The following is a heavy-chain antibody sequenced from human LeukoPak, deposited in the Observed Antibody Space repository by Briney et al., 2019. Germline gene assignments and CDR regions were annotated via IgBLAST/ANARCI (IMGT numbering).Heavy chain of an antibody. CDR1: GYTFTGYY. Sequence: GASVKVSCKASGYTFTGYYMHWVRQAPGQGLQWMGRINPSGGSTRYAQIFQGRVTMTRDTSTSTVNMELSSLTAEDTAVYYCARDWDSYEMGYWGQGTLVSVFS. V-gene: IGHV1-46*01. CDR2: INPSGGST. CDR3: ARDWDSYEMGY. D-gene: IGHD3-22*01. J-gene: IGHJ4*02.